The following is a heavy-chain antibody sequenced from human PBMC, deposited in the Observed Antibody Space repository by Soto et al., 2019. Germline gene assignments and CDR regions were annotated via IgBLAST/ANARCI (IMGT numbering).Heavy chain of an antibody. CDR1: GGSFSGYY. V-gene: IGHV4-34*01. J-gene: IGHJ5*02. Sequence: SETLSLTCAVYGGSFSGYYWSWIRQPPGKGLEWIGEINHSGSTNYNPSLKSRVTIPVDTSKNQFSLKLSSVTAADTAVYYCARGIVVVVAANPGGWFDPWGQGTLVTVSS. D-gene: IGHD2-15*01. CDR3: ARGIVVVVAANPGGWFDP. CDR2: INHSGST.